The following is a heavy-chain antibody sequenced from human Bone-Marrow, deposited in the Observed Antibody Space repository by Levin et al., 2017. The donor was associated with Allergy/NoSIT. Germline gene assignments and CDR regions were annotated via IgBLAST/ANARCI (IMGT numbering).Heavy chain of an antibody. CDR1: GFTFSSYA. CDR3: AREIGPLDI. J-gene: IGHJ3*02. Sequence: LSLTCAASGFTFSSYAMSWVRQAPGKGLEWVSSISGSGGSTYYADSVKGRFTISRDNSKNTLYMQMNSLRAEDTAVYYCAREIGPLDIWGQGTMVTVSS. V-gene: IGHV3-23*01. D-gene: IGHD2/OR15-2a*01. CDR2: ISGSGGST.